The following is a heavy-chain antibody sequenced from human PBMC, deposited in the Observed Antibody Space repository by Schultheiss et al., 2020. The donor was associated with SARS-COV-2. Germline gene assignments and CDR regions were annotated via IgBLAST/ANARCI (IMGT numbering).Heavy chain of an antibody. Sequence: SETLSLTCTVSGGSISSYYWSWIRQPPGKGLEWIGYIYYSGSTYYNPSLKSRVTISVDTSKNQFSLKLSSVTAADTAVYYCARGGVECSGGSCYRETSFDYWGQGTLVTVSS. D-gene: IGHD2-15*01. V-gene: IGHV4-59*01. CDR1: GGSISSYY. CDR2: IYYSGST. J-gene: IGHJ4*02. CDR3: ARGGVECSGGSCYRETSFDY.